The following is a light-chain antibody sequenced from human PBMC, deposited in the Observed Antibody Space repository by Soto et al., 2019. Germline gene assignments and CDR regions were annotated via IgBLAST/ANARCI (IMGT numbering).Light chain of an antibody. V-gene: IGKV3-15*01. CDR2: NAS. CDR3: HQYNTWPPRFT. CDR1: QSVTTK. J-gene: IGKJ3*01. Sequence: EIVMTQSPAILSVSPGETATLSCRASQSVTTKLAWYQQRPGQTPRLLIYNASTRATAVPARFSGGGSVTEFSLTISSLQSDDFGVYYCHQYNTWPPRFTFGPGTKVDIK.